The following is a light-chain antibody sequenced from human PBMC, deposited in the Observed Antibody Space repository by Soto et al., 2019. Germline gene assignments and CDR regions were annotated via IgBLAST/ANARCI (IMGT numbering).Light chain of an antibody. J-gene: IGKJ1*01. Sequence: IQMTQSPSSLSASVGAIVTITCRASQSISSYLNWYQQKPGKAPKLLIYAASSLESGVPSRFSGSGSATEFTLTISSLQPDDFATYYCQQYTTYPWTFGQGTKVDIK. V-gene: IGKV1-39*01. CDR2: AAS. CDR3: QQYTTYPWT. CDR1: QSISSY.